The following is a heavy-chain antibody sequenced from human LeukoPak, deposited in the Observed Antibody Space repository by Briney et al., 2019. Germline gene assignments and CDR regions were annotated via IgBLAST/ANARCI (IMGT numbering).Heavy chain of an antibody. CDR3: ARVYTTVTTRYFDL. Sequence: SETLSLTCSASGGSISGYFWSWIRQPPGKGLDWIGYIFYSGSTNYNPSLESRVTMSVDTSKNQFSLKMSSVTAADTAVYYCARVYTTVTTRYFDLWGRGTLVTVSS. V-gene: IGHV4-59*01. CDR1: GGSISGYF. D-gene: IGHD4-17*01. CDR2: IFYSGST. J-gene: IGHJ2*01.